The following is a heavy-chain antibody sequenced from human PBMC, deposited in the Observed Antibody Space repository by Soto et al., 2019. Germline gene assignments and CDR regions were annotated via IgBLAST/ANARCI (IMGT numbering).Heavy chain of an antibody. V-gene: IGHV3-30*18. CDR1: GFTFSSYG. CDR2: ISYDGSDQ. D-gene: IGHD3-10*01. CDR3: AKDTGADY. J-gene: IGHJ4*02. Sequence: ESGGGVVQPGRSLRLSCAASGFTFSSYGMYWARQAPGKGLEWVARISYDGSDQFYGDSVKGRFTISRDNSKNILYVQMNSLRSEDTAVYYCAKDTGADYWGQGTVVTVS.